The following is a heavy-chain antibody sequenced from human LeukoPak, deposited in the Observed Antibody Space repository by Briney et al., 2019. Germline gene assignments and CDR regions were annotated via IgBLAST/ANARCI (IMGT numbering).Heavy chain of an antibody. V-gene: IGHV3-48*03. CDR1: GFTFSSYE. CDR3: ARVEGSGWSKLCDY. CDR2: ISSSGSTR. J-gene: IGHJ4*02. Sequence: GGSLRLSCAGSGFTFSSYEMNWVRQAPGKGLEWVSYISSSGSTRYYADSVKGRFTMSRDNAKNSLYLQMNSLRAEDTAVYYCARVEGSGWSKLCDYWGQGTLVTVSS. D-gene: IGHD6-19*01.